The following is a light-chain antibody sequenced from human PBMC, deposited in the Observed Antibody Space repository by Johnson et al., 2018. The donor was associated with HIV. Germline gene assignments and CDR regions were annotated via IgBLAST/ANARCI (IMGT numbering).Light chain of an antibody. CDR3: GPWDSSLSAFYV. CDR2: ENN. J-gene: IGLJ1*01. V-gene: IGLV1-51*02. Sequence: QSLLTQPPSVSAAPGQKVTISCSGSSSNIGNNYVSWYQQLPGTAPKLLIYENNKRPSGIPDRFSGSKSGTSATLGITGLQTGDEADYYCGPWDSSLSAFYVFGTGTKVTVL. CDR1: SSNIGNNY.